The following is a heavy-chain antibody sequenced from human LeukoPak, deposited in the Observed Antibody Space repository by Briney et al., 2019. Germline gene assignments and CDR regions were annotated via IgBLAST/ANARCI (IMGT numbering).Heavy chain of an antibody. D-gene: IGHD3-3*01. CDR3: ARSDDFWSGYDAFDI. Sequence: ASVKVSCKASGYTFTGYYMHWVRQAPGQELEWMGWINPNSGGTNYAQKFQGRVTMTRDTSISTAYMELSRLRSDDTAVYYCARSDDFWSGYDAFDIWGQGTMVTVSS. CDR2: INPNSGGT. CDR1: GYTFTGYY. J-gene: IGHJ3*02. V-gene: IGHV1-2*02.